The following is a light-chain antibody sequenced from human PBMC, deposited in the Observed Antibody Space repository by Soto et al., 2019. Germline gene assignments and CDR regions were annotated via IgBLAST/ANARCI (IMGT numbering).Light chain of an antibody. J-gene: IGKJ1*01. CDR1: ESVSSSY. CDR3: QQYGSSPWT. CDR2: GES. V-gene: IGKV3-20*01. Sequence: EIGLPESPGTLSLSPGERATLSGRASESVSSSYLAWYQQKPGQAPRLLIYGESSRDTGIPDRFSGSGSGTDLTLTISRLEPEDFAVYYCQQYGSSPWTXGQGTKVDIK.